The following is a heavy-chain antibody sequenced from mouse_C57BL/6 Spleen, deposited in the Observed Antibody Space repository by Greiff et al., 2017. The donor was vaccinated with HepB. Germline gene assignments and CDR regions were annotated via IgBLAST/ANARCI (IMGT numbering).Heavy chain of an antibody. CDR3: ARSRTGTYYFDY. CDR1: GYTFTDYN. Sequence: VQLKQSGPELVKPGASVKIPCKASGYTFTDYNMDWVKQSHGKSLEWIGDINPNNGGTIYNQKFKGKATLTVDKSSSTAYMELRSLTSEDTAVYYWARSRTGTYYFDYWGQGTTLTVSS. J-gene: IGHJ2*01. V-gene: IGHV1-18*01. CDR2: INPNNGGT. D-gene: IGHD4-1*01.